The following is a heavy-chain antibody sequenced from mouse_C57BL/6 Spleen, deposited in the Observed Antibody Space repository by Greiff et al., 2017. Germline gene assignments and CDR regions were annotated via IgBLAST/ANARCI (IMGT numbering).Heavy chain of an antibody. CDR1: GFNIKDDY. J-gene: IGHJ2*01. V-gene: IGHV14-4*01. CDR2: IDPENGDT. CDR3: TTGYGSSYDFDY. Sequence: VQLKQSGAELVRPGASVKLSCTASGFNIKDDYMHWVKQRPEQGLEWIGWIDPENGDTAYASKFQGNATITADTSSNTAYLQLSSLTSEDTAVYYCTTGYGSSYDFDYWGQGTTLTVSS. D-gene: IGHD1-1*01.